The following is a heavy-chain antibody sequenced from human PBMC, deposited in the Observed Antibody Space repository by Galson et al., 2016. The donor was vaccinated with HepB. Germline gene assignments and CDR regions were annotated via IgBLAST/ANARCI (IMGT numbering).Heavy chain of an antibody. CDR1: GLSLTTTNKVA. J-gene: IGHJ4*02. CDR2: ISWDDDT. Sequence: PALVKPTQTLTLTCSLSGLSLTTTNKVAVSWIRQPPGKALEWLALISWDDDTRHSPSLKRRLAITRDAPKNQVVLTMTNMDPEDTATYFCAHYDDRSSSGHNYWGQGALVIVS. CDR3: AHYDDRSSSGHNY. V-gene: IGHV2-5*02. D-gene: IGHD6-6*01.